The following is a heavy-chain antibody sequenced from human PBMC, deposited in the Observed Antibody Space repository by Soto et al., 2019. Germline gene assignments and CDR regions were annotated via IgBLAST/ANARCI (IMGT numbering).Heavy chain of an antibody. CDR3: ARGQVVAAQH. CDR1: GGSISSGGYS. CDR2: IYHSGST. Sequence: HLQLQESGSGLVKPSQTLSLTCAVSGGSISSGGYSWSWIRQPPGKGLEWIGYIYHSGSTYYNPSLTSRVTISVDRSKNQFSLKLSSVTAADTAVYYCARGQVVAAQHWGQGTLVTVSS. D-gene: IGHD2-15*01. J-gene: IGHJ4*02. V-gene: IGHV4-30-2*01.